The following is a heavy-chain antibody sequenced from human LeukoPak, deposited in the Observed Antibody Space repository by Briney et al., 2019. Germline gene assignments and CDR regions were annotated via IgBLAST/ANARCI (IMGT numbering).Heavy chain of an antibody. D-gene: IGHD4-17*01. CDR1: GFTFSSHW. J-gene: IGHJ3*02. Sequence: GGSLRLSCADSGFTFSSHWMSWVRQAPGKGLEWVANIKQDGSEIYYLDSVKGRFTISRDNAKNSLYLQMNSLRAEDTAVYYCARGGGDYVVYAFDIWGQGTMVTVSS. CDR3: ARGGGDYVVYAFDI. V-gene: IGHV3-7*01. CDR2: IKQDGSEI.